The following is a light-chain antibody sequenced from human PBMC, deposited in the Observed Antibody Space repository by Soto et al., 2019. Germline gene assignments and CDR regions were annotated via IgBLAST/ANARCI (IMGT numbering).Light chain of an antibody. Sequence: QSVLTQPASVSGSPGQSITISCTGTSSYVGAYNYVSWYQQHPGKAPKLMIYDVSNRPSGISDRFSVSKSGNTASLTISNLQADDEADYYCSSYTHSGTYVFGTGTKVTVL. CDR2: DVS. CDR3: SSYTHSGTYV. J-gene: IGLJ1*01. CDR1: SSYVGAYNY. V-gene: IGLV2-14*01.